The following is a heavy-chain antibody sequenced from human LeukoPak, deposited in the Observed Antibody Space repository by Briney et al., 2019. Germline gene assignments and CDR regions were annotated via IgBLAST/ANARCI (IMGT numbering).Heavy chain of an antibody. Sequence: ASVKVSCKASGFTFNRYGISWVRQAPGQGFEWMGWISAYSGNTNYAQKLQGRVTMTTDTSTSTAYMELRSLRSDDTAVYYCARDPRPYYYDSSGYFDIWGQGTMVTVSS. CDR3: ARDPRPYYYDSSGYFDI. CDR2: ISAYSGNT. CDR1: GFTFNRYG. J-gene: IGHJ3*02. V-gene: IGHV1-18*01. D-gene: IGHD3-22*01.